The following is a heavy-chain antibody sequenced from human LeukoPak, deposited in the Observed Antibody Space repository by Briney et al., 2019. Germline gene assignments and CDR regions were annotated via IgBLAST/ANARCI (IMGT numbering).Heavy chain of an antibody. J-gene: IGHJ3*02. CDR3: ARDASDDFWSGYLAFDI. D-gene: IGHD3-3*01. CDR1: GYTFTGYY. CDR2: INPNSGGT. Sequence: ASVKVSCKASGYTFTGYYMRWVRQAPGQGLEWMGWINPNSGGTNYAQKFQGRVTMTRDTSISTAYMELRSLRSDDTAVYYCARDASDDFWSGYLAFDIWGQGTMVTVSS. V-gene: IGHV1-2*02.